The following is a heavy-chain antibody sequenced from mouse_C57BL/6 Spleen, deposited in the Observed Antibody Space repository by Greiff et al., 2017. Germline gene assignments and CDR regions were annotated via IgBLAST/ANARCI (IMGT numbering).Heavy chain of an antibody. CDR3: ARHEILTGFDY. CDR1: GFTFSSYT. Sequence: EVQVVESGGGLVKPGGSLKLSCAASGFTFSSYTMSWVRQTPEKRLEWVATISGGGGNTYYPDSVKGRFTISRDNAKNTRYLQMSSLRSEDTALYYCARHEILTGFDYWGQGTTLTVSS. D-gene: IGHD4-1*01. J-gene: IGHJ2*01. V-gene: IGHV5-9*01. CDR2: ISGGGGNT.